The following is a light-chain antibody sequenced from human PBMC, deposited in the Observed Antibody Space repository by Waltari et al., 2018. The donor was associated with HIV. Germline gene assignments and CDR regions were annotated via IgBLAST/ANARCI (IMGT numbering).Light chain of an antibody. CDR3: VTWDFSLSAVV. CDR2: DSN. CDR1: SSYMGNNY. V-gene: IGLV1-51*01. Sequence: QSVLTHPPSVSAAPGQKVFLSCSGTSSYMGNNYLSWSQQPPGTAPKLLMYDSNKRPSGIPDRFSGSKSGTSATLAITGLQTGDEADYYCVTWDFSLSAVVFGGGTKLTVL. J-gene: IGLJ3*02.